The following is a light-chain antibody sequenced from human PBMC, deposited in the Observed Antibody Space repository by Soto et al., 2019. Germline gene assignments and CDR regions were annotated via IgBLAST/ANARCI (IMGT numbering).Light chain of an antibody. Sequence: QSALTQPRSVSGSPGQSVTISCTGTSSDVGGYNYVSWYQQHPGKAPKLMIYDVSKRPSGVPDRFSGSKSGNTASLTISGRQAEDEADYYCCSYAGSYTFAYVFGTGTKLTVL. CDR3: CSYAGSYTFAYV. J-gene: IGLJ1*01. V-gene: IGLV2-11*01. CDR2: DVS. CDR1: SSDVGGYNY.